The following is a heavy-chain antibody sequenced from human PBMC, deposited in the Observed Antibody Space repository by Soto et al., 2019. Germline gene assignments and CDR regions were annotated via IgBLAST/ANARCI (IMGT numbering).Heavy chain of an antibody. J-gene: IGHJ5*02. D-gene: IGHD3-9*01. CDR1: GASISSSGYT. CDR2: IYHSGST. Sequence: LQLQGSGSGLVKPSQTLSLTCAVSGASISSSGYTWSWIRQPPGKGLEWIGYIYHSGSTYYNPSLNSRVTISVDKSKNQFSLNLTSVTAADTAVYYCARDSGLGGFDPWGQGTLVTVSS. CDR3: ARDSGLGGFDP. V-gene: IGHV4-30-2*01.